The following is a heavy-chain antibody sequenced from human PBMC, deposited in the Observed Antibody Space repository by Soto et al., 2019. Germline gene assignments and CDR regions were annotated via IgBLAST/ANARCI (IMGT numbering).Heavy chain of an antibody. CDR2: IIPILGIA. Sequence: SVKVSCKASGGTFSSYTISWVRQAPGQGLEWMGRIIPILGIANYAQKFQGRVTITADKSTSTAYMELSSLRSEDTAVYYCARRSAVGATHYYGMDVWGQGTTVTVSS. V-gene: IGHV1-69*02. CDR3: ARRSAVGATHYYGMDV. CDR1: GGTFSSYT. J-gene: IGHJ6*02. D-gene: IGHD1-26*01.